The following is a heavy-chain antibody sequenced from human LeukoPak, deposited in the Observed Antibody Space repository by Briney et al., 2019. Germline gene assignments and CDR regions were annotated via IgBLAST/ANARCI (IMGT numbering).Heavy chain of an antibody. CDR2: ISGSGSSI. CDR3: ASGRGFTVAKTLYDY. Sequence: GGSLRLSCTVSGFTFNNCEMNWVRQAPGKGLEWVSYISGSGSSISYADSARGRFTISRDNAKNSLYLQMNSLRVEDTAVYYCASGRGFTVAKTLYDYWGQGTLVTVSS. D-gene: IGHD4-17*01. CDR1: GFTFNNCE. V-gene: IGHV3-48*03. J-gene: IGHJ4*02.